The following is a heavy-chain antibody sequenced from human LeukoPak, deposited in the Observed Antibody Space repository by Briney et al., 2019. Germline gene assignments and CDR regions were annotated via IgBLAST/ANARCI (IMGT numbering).Heavy chain of an antibody. D-gene: IGHD3-22*01. CDR3: ARVSVRGSDYYDSSGYHY. J-gene: IGHJ4*02. Sequence: SVKVSCKASGGTFSSYAISWVRQAPGQGLEWMGRTIPIFGIANYAQKFQGRVTITADKSTSTAYMELSSLRSEDTAVYYCARVSVRGSDYYDSSGYHYWGQGTLVTVSS. CDR2: TIPIFGIA. V-gene: IGHV1-69*04. CDR1: GGTFSSYA.